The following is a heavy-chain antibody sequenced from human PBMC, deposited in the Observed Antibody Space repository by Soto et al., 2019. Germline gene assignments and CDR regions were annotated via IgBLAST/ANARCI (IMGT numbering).Heavy chain of an antibody. D-gene: IGHD1-1*01. V-gene: IGHV3-23*01. CDR3: ASHITEGQLGSLCY. CDR1: GFTFSSYA. CDR2: ISASGAST. J-gene: IGHJ4*02. Sequence: PVGSLRLSCVASGFTFSSYAVSWVRQAPGKGLEWVSAISASGASTYYADSVKGRFTISRDNSENTLYLQMNSLRAEDTAVYYCASHITEGQLGSLCYWGQGTLVTVSS.